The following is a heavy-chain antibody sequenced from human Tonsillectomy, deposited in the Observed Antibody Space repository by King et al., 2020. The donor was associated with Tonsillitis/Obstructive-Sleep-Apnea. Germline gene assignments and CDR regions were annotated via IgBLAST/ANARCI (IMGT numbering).Heavy chain of an antibody. CDR1: GFNFSTYG. D-gene: IGHD3-10*01. CDR3: ARDEFDGSGSYRYYYGLDV. CDR2: IWYDRSNT. V-gene: IGHV3-33*01. Sequence: VQLVESGGGVVQPGRSLRLSCAASGFNFSTYGMHWVRQAPGKGLEWVAAIWYDRSNTYYADSLKGRFTISRDNSKNTLFLQMNSLRAEDTALYYCARDEFDGSGSYRYYYGLDVWGQGTTVTVSS. J-gene: IGHJ6*02.